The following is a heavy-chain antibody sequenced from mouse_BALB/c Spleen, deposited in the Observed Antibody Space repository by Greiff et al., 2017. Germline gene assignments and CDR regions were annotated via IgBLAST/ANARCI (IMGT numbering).Heavy chain of an antibody. V-gene: IGHV5-6*01. CDR2: ISSGGSYT. J-gene: IGHJ4*01. CDR1: GFTFSSYG. Sequence: EVHLVESGGDLVKPGGSLKLSCAASGFTFSSYGMSWVRQTPDKRLEWVATISSGGSYTYYPDSVKGRFTISRDNAKNTLYLQMSSLKSEDTAMYYCARHEAPYAMDYWGQGTSVTVSS. CDR3: ARHEAPYAMDY.